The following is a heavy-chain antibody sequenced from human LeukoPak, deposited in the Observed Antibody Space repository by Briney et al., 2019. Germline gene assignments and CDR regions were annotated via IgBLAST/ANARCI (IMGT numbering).Heavy chain of an antibody. CDR3: ARSLFRFLEWSYRSYYYYYMDV. CDR2: IIPIFGTV. V-gene: IGHV1-69*06. D-gene: IGHD3-3*01. CDR1: GYTFTSYG. J-gene: IGHJ6*03. Sequence: SVTVSCKASGYTFTSYGISWVRQAPGQGLEWMGGIIPIFGTVNYAQKFQGRVTITANKSTSTAYMELSSLRSEDTAVYYCARSLFRFLEWSYRSYYYYYMDVWGKGTTVTVSS.